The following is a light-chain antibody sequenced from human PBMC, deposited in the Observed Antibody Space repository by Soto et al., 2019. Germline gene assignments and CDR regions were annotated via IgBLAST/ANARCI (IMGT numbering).Light chain of an antibody. CDR1: QSISSW. CDR2: RAS. J-gene: IGKJ1*01. V-gene: IGKV1-5*03. CDR3: QQYGRASWT. Sequence: DIQMTQSPSTLSASVGDRVIITCRASQSISSWLAWYQQKPGKAPDLLIYRASTLKTGIPSRFSGSGSGTEFTLSISSLQPDDFATYYCQQYGRASWTFGAGTKVEIK.